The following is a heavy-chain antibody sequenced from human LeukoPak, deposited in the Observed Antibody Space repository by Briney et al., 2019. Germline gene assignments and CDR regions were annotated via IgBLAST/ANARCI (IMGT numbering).Heavy chain of an antibody. D-gene: IGHD3-10*01. CDR1: GGSISSYY. CDR2: IYYSGST. V-gene: IGHV4-59*01. J-gene: IGHJ4*02. Sequence: SETLSLTCTVSGGSISSYYWSWIRQPPGKGLEWIGYIYYSGSTNYNPSLKSRVTISVDTSKNQFSLKLSSVTAADTAVYYCARAMVRGVMAGFDYWGQGTPVTVSS. CDR3: ARAMVRGVMAGFDY.